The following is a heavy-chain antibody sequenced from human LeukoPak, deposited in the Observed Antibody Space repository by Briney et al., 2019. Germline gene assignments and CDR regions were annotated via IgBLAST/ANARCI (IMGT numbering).Heavy chain of an antibody. CDR3: ARQALLWFGELSTWFDP. Sequence: SETLSLTCTVSGGSISSYYWSWIRQPPGKGLEWIGYIYYSGSTNYNPSLKSRVTISVDTSKNQFPLKLSSVTAADTAVYYCARQALLWFGELSTWFDPWGQGTLVTVSS. CDR1: GGSISSYY. D-gene: IGHD3-10*01. CDR2: IYYSGST. J-gene: IGHJ5*02. V-gene: IGHV4-59*08.